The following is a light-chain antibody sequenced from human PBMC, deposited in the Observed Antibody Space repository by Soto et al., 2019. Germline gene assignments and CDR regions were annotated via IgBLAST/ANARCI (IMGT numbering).Light chain of an antibody. CDR1: SSNIGNNY. J-gene: IGLJ2*01. Sequence: QSVLTQPPSASGTPGQRVTISCSGSSSNIGNNYVYWYQQPPGTAPKLLIYKNNQRPSGVPDRFCGSKSGTSASLAISGLPSEDEADYYCAAWDDSLSGVVFGGGTKLTVL. V-gene: IGLV1-47*01. CDR2: KNN. CDR3: AAWDDSLSGVV.